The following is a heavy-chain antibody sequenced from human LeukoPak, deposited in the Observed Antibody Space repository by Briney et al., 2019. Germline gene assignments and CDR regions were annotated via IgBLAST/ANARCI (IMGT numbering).Heavy chain of an antibody. J-gene: IGHJ5*02. CDR2: IYYSGST. Sequence: SETLSLTCTVSGGSISSSSYYWGWIRQPPGKGLEWIGSIYYSGSTYYNTSLKSQVTISVDTSKNQFSLKLSSVTAADTAVYYCARTTYYYGSEFDPWGQGTLVTVSS. D-gene: IGHD3-10*01. CDR3: ARTTYYYGSEFDP. CDR1: GGSISSSSYY. V-gene: IGHV4-39*01.